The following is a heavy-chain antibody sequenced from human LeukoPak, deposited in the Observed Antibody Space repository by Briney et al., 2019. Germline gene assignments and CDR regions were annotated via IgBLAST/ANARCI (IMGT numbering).Heavy chain of an antibody. D-gene: IGHD6-19*01. CDR2: INPNSGGT. CDR3: ARDHTAGGGGWYNWFDP. V-gene: IGHV1-2*02. Sequence: ASVKVSCKASGYTFTSYAMHWVRQAPGQGLEWMGWINPNSGGTNYAQKFQGRVTMTRGTSISTAYMELSSLRSEDTAVYYCARDHTAGGGGWYNWFDPWGQGTLVTVSS. CDR1: GYTFTSYA. J-gene: IGHJ5*02.